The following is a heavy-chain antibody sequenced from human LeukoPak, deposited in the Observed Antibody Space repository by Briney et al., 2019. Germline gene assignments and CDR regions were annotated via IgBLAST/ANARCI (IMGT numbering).Heavy chain of an antibody. CDR2: MNPNSGNT. CDR1: GYTFTSHD. D-gene: IGHD5-12*01. J-gene: IGHJ4*02. V-gene: IGHV1-8*03. Sequence: ASVKVSCKASGYTFTSHDINWVRQATGQGLEWMGWMNPNSGNTGYAQKFQGRVTITRNTSISTAYMELSSLRSEDTAVYYCVRSHIGGYSGYDPFDYWGQGTLVTVSS. CDR3: VRSHIGGYSGYDPFDY.